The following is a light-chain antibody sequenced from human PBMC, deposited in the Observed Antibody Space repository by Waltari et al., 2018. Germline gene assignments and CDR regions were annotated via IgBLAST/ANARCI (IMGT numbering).Light chain of an antibody. CDR2: DVS. V-gene: IGLV2-14*01. CDR1: SSDVGGYNF. CDR3: RLYTSSSTGV. Sequence: QSALTQPASVPRSPGQSILISCPGTSSDVGGYNFVSWYHQRPGKAPKLMIYDVSKWPSGVSNRFSGSQSGNTAALTISGLQAEDEADYYCRLYTSSSTGVFGGGTKLSVL. J-gene: IGLJ2*01.